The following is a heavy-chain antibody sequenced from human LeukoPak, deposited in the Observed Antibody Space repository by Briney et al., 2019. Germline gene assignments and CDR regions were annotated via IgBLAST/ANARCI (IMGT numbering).Heavy chain of an antibody. CDR2: ISNSGGST. CDR1: GFVFSSHP. V-gene: IGHV3-64*01. Sequence: GGSLRLSCAVSGFVFSSHPMHWVRQAPGKGLECVSAISNSGGSTYYANSVKGRFTISRDNSKNTLYLQMDSLRAEDTALYYCAREEPAGSIDYWDQGILVTVSS. J-gene: IGHJ4*02. D-gene: IGHD1-14*01. CDR3: AREEPAGSIDY.